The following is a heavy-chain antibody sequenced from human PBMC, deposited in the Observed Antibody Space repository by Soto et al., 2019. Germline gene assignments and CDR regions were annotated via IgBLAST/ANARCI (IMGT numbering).Heavy chain of an antibody. Sequence: EVQLVESGGGLVQPGGSLRLSCAASGFTVSSNYMSWVRQAPGKGLEWVSVIYSGGSTYYAYSVKGRFTIARDNSKNTRYLQMNSLRAEDTAVYYCERGGRGYYGSGSGGLFDPWGQGTLVTVSS. CDR1: GFTVSSNY. V-gene: IGHV3-66*01. D-gene: IGHD3-10*01. CDR3: ERGGRGYYGSGSGGLFDP. J-gene: IGHJ5*02. CDR2: IYSGGST.